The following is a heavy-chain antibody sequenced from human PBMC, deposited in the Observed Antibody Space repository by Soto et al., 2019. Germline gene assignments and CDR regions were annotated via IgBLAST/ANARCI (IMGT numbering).Heavy chain of an antibody. CDR2: IIPIFGTA. D-gene: IGHD5-18*01. J-gene: IGHJ4*02. CDR3: ARAGRGYSYGYVYSYFDY. V-gene: IGHV1-69*13. Sequence: ASVKVSCKASGGTFSSYAISWVRQAPGQGLEWMGGIIPIFGTANYAQKFQGRVTITADESTSTAYMELSSLRSEDTAVYYCARAGRGYSYGYVYSYFDYWGQGTLVTVSS. CDR1: GGTFSSYA.